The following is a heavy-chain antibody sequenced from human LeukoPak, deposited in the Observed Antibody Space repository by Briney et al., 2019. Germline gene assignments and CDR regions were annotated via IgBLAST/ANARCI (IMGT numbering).Heavy chain of an antibody. J-gene: IGHJ4*02. D-gene: IGHD3-22*01. Sequence: GGSLRLSCAASGFTFDDYAIHWVRQAPGKGLEWISLISGDAGGAFYADSVKGRFTISRDNAKNSLYLQMNSLRAEDTAVYYCARGYYDSSGYSPVKYWGQGTLVTVSS. CDR3: ARGYYDSSGYSPVKY. CDR1: GFTFDDYA. CDR2: ISGDAGGA. V-gene: IGHV3-43*02.